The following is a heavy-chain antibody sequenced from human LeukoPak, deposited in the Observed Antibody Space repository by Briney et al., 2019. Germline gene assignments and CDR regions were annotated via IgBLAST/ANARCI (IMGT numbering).Heavy chain of an antibody. J-gene: IGHJ4*02. D-gene: IGHD6-13*01. CDR3: ASQTSRWYSFDS. CDR2: INHSGST. V-gene: IGHV4-34*01. CDR1: GGSFSGYY. Sequence: SETLSLTCAIYGGSFSGYYWSWIRQPPGKGLEWIGEINHSGSTNYNPSLKSRVTISVDTSKNQFSLRLSSVTAADTAVYYCASQTSRWYSFDSWGQGALVTVSS.